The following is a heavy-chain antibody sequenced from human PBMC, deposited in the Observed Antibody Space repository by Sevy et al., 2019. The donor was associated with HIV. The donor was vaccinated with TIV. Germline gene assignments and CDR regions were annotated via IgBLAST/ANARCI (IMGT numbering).Heavy chain of an antibody. CDR3: ARMRGDYYGSGSNWFDP. D-gene: IGHD3-10*01. J-gene: IGHJ5*02. Sequence: ASVKVSCKASGYTFTGYYMHWVRQAPGQGLEWMGRINPNSGGTNYAQKFQGRVTMTRDTSISTAYMELSRLRSDDTDVYYCARMRGDYYGSGSNWFDPWGQGTLVTVSS. CDR1: GYTFTGYY. V-gene: IGHV1-2*05. CDR2: INPNSGGT.